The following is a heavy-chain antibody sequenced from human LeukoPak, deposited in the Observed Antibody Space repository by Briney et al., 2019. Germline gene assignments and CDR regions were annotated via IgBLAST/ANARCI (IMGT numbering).Heavy chain of an antibody. V-gene: IGHV3-21*01. CDR2: ISSSSSYI. Sequence: GGSLRLSCAASGFTFSSYSMNWVRQAPGKGLEWVSSISSSSSYIYYADPVKGRFTISRDNAKNSLYLQMNSLRAEDTAVYYCAREVTGSSYGYDYWGQGTLVTVSS. J-gene: IGHJ4*02. D-gene: IGHD5-18*01. CDR1: GFTFSSYS. CDR3: AREVTGSSYGYDY.